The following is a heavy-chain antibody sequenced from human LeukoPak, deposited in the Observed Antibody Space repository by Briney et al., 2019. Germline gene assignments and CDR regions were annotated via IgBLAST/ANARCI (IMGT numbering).Heavy chain of an antibody. J-gene: IGHJ4*02. D-gene: IGHD3-10*01. V-gene: IGHV1-2*02. CDR1: GYAFTGYY. Sequence: ASVKVSCKASGYAFTGYYMHWVRQAPGQGLEWMGWINPNSSGTNYAQNFQGRVTMTRDTSISTAYMELSRLRSDDTAVYYCASRGYPRTYGSGSYSNQDYWGQGTLVTVSS. CDR3: ASRGYPRTYGSGSYSNQDY. CDR2: INPNSSGT.